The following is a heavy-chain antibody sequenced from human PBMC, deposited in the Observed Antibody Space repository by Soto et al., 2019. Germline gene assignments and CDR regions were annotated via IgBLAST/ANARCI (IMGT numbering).Heavy chain of an antibody. J-gene: IGHJ6*04. CDR3: ARNRATVLSPLDV. CDR1: GGTFSSYT. V-gene: IGHV1-69*02. CDR2: IIPILGIA. D-gene: IGHD4-4*01. Sequence: QVQLVQCGAEVKKPGSSVKVSCKASGGTFSSYTISWVRQAPGQGLEWMGRIIPILGIANYAQKFQGRVTITADKSTSTAYMELSSLRSEDTAVYYCARNRATVLSPLDVWGKGTTVTVSS.